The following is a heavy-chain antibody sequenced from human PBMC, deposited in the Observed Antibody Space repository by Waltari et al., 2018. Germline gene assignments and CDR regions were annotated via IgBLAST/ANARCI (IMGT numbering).Heavy chain of an antibody. Sequence: QLQLNMSGPGLVKPSETLSLTCAVSNASITSGVYFWGWIRQPPGQGLECVGVIYYSGRTFYNPSLKSRVTISVDKSKNLFSLRLRSVTAADTAVYYCVRQAPDSSGFFPNYFDSWGQGTLVTVSS. V-gene: IGHV4-39*01. D-gene: IGHD3-22*01. J-gene: IGHJ4*02. CDR3: VRQAPDSSGFFPNYFDS. CDR1: NASITSGVYF. CDR2: IYYSGRT.